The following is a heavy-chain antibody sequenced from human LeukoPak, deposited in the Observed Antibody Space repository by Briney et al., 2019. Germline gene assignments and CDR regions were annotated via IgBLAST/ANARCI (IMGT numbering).Heavy chain of an antibody. CDR2: INSDGSST. J-gene: IGHJ3*02. CDR1: GFTFSSYW. Sequence: GGSLRLSCAASGFTFSSYWMHWVRQAPGKGLVWVSRINSDGSSTSYADSVKGRFTISRDNSKNTLYLQMNSLRAEDTAVYYCASGDYGDAFDIWGQGTMVTVSS. D-gene: IGHD4-17*01. V-gene: IGHV3-74*01. CDR3: ASGDYGDAFDI.